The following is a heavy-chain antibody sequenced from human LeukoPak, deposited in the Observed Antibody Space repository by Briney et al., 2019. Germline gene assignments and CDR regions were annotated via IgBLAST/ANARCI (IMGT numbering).Heavy chain of an antibody. CDR3: ATKEYYYDSSGYYLDYYYGMDV. Sequence: PGGSLRLSCAVSGFTFSSYEMNWVRQAPGKGLEWVSYISSSGSTIYYADSVKGRFIISQDNAKNVLYMQMNSLRAEDTAVYYCATKEYYYDSSGYYLDYYYGMDVWGQGTTVTVSS. CDR1: GFTFSSYE. D-gene: IGHD3-22*01. J-gene: IGHJ6*02. V-gene: IGHV3-48*03. CDR2: ISSSGSTI.